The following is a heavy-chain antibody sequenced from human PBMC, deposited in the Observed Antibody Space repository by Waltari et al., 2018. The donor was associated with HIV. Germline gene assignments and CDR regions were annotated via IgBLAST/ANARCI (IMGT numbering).Heavy chain of an antibody. J-gene: IGHJ4*02. CDR3: ARDGSSYYGLDY. CDR1: GFTFSTYE. Sequence: EVQVVESGGGLVQPGGSLRLSCAASGFTFSTYEMNWVRQAPGKGLEWFSYISSIGSTIYYADSVKGRFTISRDNAKNSLYLQMNSLRAEDTAVYFCARDGSSYYGLDYWGRGTLVTVSS. D-gene: IGHD1-26*01. CDR2: ISSIGSTI. V-gene: IGHV3-48*03.